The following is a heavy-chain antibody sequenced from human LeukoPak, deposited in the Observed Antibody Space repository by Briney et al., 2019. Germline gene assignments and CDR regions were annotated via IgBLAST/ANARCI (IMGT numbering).Heavy chain of an antibody. D-gene: IGHD3-10*01. CDR3: ARDLRGVIWYFDY. J-gene: IGHJ4*02. Sequence: ASVKVSCKASGYTFTGYYMHWVRQAPGQGLEWMGWINPNSGGTNYAQKFQGRVTMTRDTSISTAYMELSRLRSDDTAVYYCARDLRGVIWYFDYWGQGTLVTVSS. CDR2: INPNSGGT. CDR1: GYTFTGYY. V-gene: IGHV1-2*02.